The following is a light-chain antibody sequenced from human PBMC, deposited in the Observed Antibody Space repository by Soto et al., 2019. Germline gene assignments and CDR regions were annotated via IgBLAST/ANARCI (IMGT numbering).Light chain of an antibody. CDR2: WAS. CDR3: QQYYTTPRT. Sequence: DIVMTQSPDSLAVSLGERATINCKSSQSVLYSSNNKNYLAWYQQKPGQPPTLLIYWASTRESGVPDRFSGSGSGTDFTLTISSLHAEDVAVYYCQQYYTTPRTFGQGTKVEI. J-gene: IGKJ1*01. CDR1: QSVLYSSNNKNY. V-gene: IGKV4-1*01.